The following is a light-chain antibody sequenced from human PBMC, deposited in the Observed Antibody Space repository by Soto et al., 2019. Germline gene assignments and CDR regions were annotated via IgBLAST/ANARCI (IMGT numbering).Light chain of an antibody. Sequence: QSVLTQPPSASGTPGQWFTISCSGSSSNIGSYFVYWYQHLPGSAPKLLIYRNNQRPSGVPDRFSGSKSGTSASLAISGLRSEGEADYYCASWDDNLSGWVFGGGTKLTVL. CDR3: ASWDDNLSGWV. J-gene: IGLJ3*02. CDR1: SSNIGSYF. V-gene: IGLV1-47*01. CDR2: RNN.